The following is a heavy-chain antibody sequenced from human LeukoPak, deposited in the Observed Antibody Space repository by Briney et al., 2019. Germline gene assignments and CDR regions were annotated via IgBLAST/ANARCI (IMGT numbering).Heavy chain of an antibody. V-gene: IGHV3-7*01. CDR1: GFTFSGSA. Sequence: PGGSLKLSCAVSGFTFSGSAIHWVRQAPGQGLEWVAHIKEDGFEKYYVDSVRGRFTISRDNAKNSLYLQMNSLRAEDTAVYYCARASLLAVADYWGQGTLVTVSS. CDR3: ARASLLAVADY. J-gene: IGHJ4*02. D-gene: IGHD6-19*01. CDR2: IKEDGFEK.